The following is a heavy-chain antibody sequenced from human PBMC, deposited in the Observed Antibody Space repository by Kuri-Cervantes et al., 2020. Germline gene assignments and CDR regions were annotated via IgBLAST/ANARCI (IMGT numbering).Heavy chain of an antibody. CDR3: ARLSGEDIVVVPAAIGEPFDY. CDR1: GYSFTSYW. Sequence: GESLKISCKGSGYSFTSYWIGWVRQMPGKGLEWMGIIYPGDSDTRYSPFFQGQVTISADKSISTAYLQWSSLKASDTAMYYCARLSGEDIVVVPAAIGEPFDYWGQGTLVTVSS. CDR2: IYPGDSDT. V-gene: IGHV5-51*01. D-gene: IGHD2-2*02. J-gene: IGHJ4*02.